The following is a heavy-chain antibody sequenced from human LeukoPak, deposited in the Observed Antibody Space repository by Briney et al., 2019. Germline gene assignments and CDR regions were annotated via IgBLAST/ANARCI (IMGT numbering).Heavy chain of an antibody. CDR3: ARGYDSSYYYMDV. D-gene: IGHD3-3*01. V-gene: IGHV1-18*01. Sequence: ASVKVSCKASGYTFTSYGISWVRQAPGKGLEWMGWISGYNGNTNYAQKLQGRVTMTTDTSTSTVYMELSSLRSEDTAVYYCARGYDSSYYYMDVWGKGTTVTVSS. CDR2: ISGYNGNT. CDR1: GYTFTSYG. J-gene: IGHJ6*03.